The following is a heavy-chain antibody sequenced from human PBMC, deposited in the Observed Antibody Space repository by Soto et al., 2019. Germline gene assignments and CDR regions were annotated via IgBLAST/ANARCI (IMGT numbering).Heavy chain of an antibody. CDR3: AKGYCSGGFCLYAFDI. J-gene: IGHJ3*02. CDR1: GFTFSSYG. CDR2: ISNDGSNK. Sequence: GGSLRLSCAASGFTFSSYGMHWVRQAPGKGLEWVAVISNDGSNKYYADSVEGRFTISRDNSKNTLFLQLNSLRADDTAVYYCAKGYCSGGFCLYAFDIWGQGTMVTVSS. D-gene: IGHD2-15*01. V-gene: IGHV3-30*18.